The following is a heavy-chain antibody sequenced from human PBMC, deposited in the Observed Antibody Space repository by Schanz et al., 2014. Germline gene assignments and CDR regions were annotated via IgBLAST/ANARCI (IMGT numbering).Heavy chain of an antibody. V-gene: IGHV3-23*04. CDR3: AYYDVLTGFDY. Sequence: VQLVESGGGVVQPGGSLRLSCVASGFTFFGSFAMSWVRQAPGKGLEWVSGMSGSGSTADYADSVKGRFTISRDNSKNTLYLQINNLRAEDTAVYYCAYYDVLTGFDYWGQGTQVTVSS. J-gene: IGHJ4*02. D-gene: IGHD3-9*01. CDR2: MSGSGSTA. CDR1: GFTFFGSFA.